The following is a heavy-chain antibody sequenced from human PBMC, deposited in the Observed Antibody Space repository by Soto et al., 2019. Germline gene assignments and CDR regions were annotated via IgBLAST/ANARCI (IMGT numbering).Heavy chain of an antibody. Sequence: LKISCKDSGYTFTNYWIGWVRQMPGKGLEWMGIIYPGDSDTKYNPSFQGQVTISADKSITTTYLQWSSLKASDTAIYYCAASIFYYGMDVWGQGTKVTVYS. CDR3: AASIFYYGMDV. V-gene: IGHV5-51*01. CDR2: IYPGDSDT. CDR1: GYTFTNYW. J-gene: IGHJ6*02.